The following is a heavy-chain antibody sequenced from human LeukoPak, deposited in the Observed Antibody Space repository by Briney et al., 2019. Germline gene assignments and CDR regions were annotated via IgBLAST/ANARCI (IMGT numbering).Heavy chain of an antibody. CDR2: ISSSSSYI. J-gene: IGHJ4*02. V-gene: IGHV3-21*01. D-gene: IGHD3-10*01. CDR1: GFTFDKAW. CDR3: ARAQKFGDLDY. Sequence: GGSLRLSCAASGFTFDKAWMTWVRQAPGKGLEWVSSISSSSSYIYYADSVKGRFTISRDNAKNSLYLQMNSLRAEDTAVYYCARAQKFGDLDYWGQGTLVTVSS.